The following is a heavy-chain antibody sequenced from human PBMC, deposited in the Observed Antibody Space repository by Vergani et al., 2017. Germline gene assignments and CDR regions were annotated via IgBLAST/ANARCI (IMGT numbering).Heavy chain of an antibody. CDR1: GGTFDSYS. CDR2: NIPISGSS. CDR3: AMGYDVLSNYLLF. V-gene: IGHV1-69*18. D-gene: IGHD3-9*01. Sequence: QVQLVQSGAEMKKPGSSVKVSCKASGGTFDSYSFHWVRQAPGQGLEWMGKNIPISGSSDFAQHFHDRITLTADESTTTAYMELRNLRSEDTAIYYCAMGYDVLSNYLLFWGQGTVVTVSP. J-gene: IGHJ4*02.